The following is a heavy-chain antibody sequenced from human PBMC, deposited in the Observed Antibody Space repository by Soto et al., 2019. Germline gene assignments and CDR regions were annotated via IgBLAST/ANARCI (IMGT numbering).Heavy chain of an antibody. V-gene: IGHV1-69*13. J-gene: IGHJ4*02. CDR2: IIPIFGTA. Sequence: SVKVSCKASGGTFSSYAISWVRQAPGQGLEWMGGIIPIFGTANYAQKFQGRVTITADESTSTAYMELSSLRSEDTAVYYCARGGSEWELVLDYWGQGTLVTVSS. D-gene: IGHD1-26*01. CDR1: GGTFSSYA. CDR3: ARGGSEWELVLDY.